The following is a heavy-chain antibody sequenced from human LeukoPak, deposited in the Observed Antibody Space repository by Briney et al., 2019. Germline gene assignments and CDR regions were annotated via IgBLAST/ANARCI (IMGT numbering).Heavy chain of an antibody. CDR1: GGSISSSGYY. V-gene: IGHV4-39*01. D-gene: IGHD1-26*01. CDR2: IYYSGST. J-gene: IGHJ5*02. Sequence: SETLSLTCTVSGGSISSSGYYWGWIRQPPGKGLEWIASIYYSGSTYYNPSLKSRVTISVDTSKNQLSLKLSSLSAADTAVYYCARHEYSGSYYGLSWFDPWGQGTLVTVSS. CDR3: ARHEYSGSYYGLSWFDP.